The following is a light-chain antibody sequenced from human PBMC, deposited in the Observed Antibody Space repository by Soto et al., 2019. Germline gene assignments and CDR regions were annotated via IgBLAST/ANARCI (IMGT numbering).Light chain of an antibody. J-gene: IGKJ1*01. CDR3: QQYDKWPRT. Sequence: VITQSPATLYVSPGERAALSCRASQSVSTNLAWYQQKPGQPPRLLIYFASTRATAVPARFTSGGSGTEFTLTISSLQSDDLAVYYCQQYDKWPRTFGQGTKVDI. CDR1: QSVSTN. CDR2: FAS. V-gene: IGKV3-15*01.